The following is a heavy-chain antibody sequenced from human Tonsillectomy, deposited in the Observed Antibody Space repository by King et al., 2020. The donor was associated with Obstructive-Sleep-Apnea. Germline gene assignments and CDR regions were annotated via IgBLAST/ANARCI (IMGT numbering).Heavy chain of an antibody. CDR3: ARMSNYYETSGTGPHWYFDL. Sequence: QLQESGPGLVKPSQTLSLTCTVSGGSIRSGDYYWSWIRQPPGKGLEWIGYIFYSGTTYYNPSLKSRVTMSVDTSKNQFSLKLISVTAAATAVYYCARMSNYYETSGTGPHWYFDLWGRGTPVTVSS. CDR2: IFYSGTT. CDR1: GGSIRSGDYY. V-gene: IGHV4-30-4*01. D-gene: IGHD3-22*01. J-gene: IGHJ2*01.